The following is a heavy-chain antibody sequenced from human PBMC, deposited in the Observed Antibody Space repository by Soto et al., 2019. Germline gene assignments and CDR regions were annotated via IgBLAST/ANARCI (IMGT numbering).Heavy chain of an antibody. CDR2: IIPFLSAT. CDR3: ARGEDDYGDFGSMDV. CDR1: GGHFDRFA. D-gene: IGHD4-17*01. V-gene: IGHV1-69*01. J-gene: IGHJ6*02. Sequence: QVRLVQSGAEVKKPGSSVKVSCRASGGHFDRFALSWLRQAHGQGLEWMGGIIPFLSATTYAHKFQGRVTITADESANTLYLELRSLTSDDTAVYYCARGEDDYGDFGSMDVWGQGTSVTVSS.